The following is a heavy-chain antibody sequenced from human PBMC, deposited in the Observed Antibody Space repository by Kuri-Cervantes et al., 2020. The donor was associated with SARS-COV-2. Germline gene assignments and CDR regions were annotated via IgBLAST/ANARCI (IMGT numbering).Heavy chain of an antibody. CDR2: ISDDGKKK. CDR3: ARDSRVDPYGSGSLYYYYYMDV. D-gene: IGHD3-10*01. J-gene: IGHJ6*03. CDR1: GFTFSSYA. V-gene: IGHV3-30*04. Sequence: GESLKISCVASGFTFSSYAIHCVRQAPGKGLEWVAVISDDGKKKYYADSVKGRFTISRDNAKNTLYLQMNSLRAEDTAVYYCARDSRVDPYGSGSLYYYYYMDVWGKGTTVTVSS.